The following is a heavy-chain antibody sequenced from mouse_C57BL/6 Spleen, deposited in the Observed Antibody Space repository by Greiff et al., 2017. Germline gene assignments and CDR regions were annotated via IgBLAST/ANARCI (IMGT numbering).Heavy chain of an antibody. J-gene: IGHJ2*01. Sequence: QVQLQQPGAELVRPGTSVKLSCKASGYTFTSYWMHWVKQRPGQGLEWIGVIDPSDSYTNYNQKFTGKATLTVDTSSSTAYMQLSSLTSEDSAVYYCARGGYGSSYLYFDYWGQGTTLTVSS. CDR1: GYTFTSYW. CDR2: IDPSDSYT. D-gene: IGHD1-1*01. CDR3: ARGGYGSSYLYFDY. V-gene: IGHV1-59*01.